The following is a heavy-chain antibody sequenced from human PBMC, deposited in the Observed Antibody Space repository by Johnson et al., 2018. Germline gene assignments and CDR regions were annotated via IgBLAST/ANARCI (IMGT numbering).Heavy chain of an antibody. CDR1: GSTFNYNV. J-gene: IGHJ6*02. CDR2: ISGSGNRT. D-gene: IGHD4-23*01. CDR3: SKSPYGNRWHRDPNRTTDV. Sequence: VQLVESGGDLAQPGGSLRLSCVVSGSTFNYNVITWVRQNPGKGLEWVSSISGSGNRTYYAESVKARFTISSSRDNVKNTVYLQMNSLRDEDTAIYYCSKSPYGNRWHRDPNRTTDVWGQGTTVTVSS. V-gene: IGHV3-23*04.